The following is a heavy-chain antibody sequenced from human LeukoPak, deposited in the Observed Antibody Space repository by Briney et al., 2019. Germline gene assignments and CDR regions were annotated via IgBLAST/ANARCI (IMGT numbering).Heavy chain of an antibody. D-gene: IGHD3-22*01. Sequence: ASQTLSLTCAVYGGSFSGYYWSWIRQPPGKGPEWIGEINHSGSTNYNPSLKSRVTISVDTSKNQFSLKLSSVTAADTAVYYCARTGYYDSSGPRYWGQGTLVTVSS. V-gene: IGHV4-34*01. CDR2: INHSGST. J-gene: IGHJ4*02. CDR3: ARTGYYDSSGPRY. CDR1: GGSFSGYY.